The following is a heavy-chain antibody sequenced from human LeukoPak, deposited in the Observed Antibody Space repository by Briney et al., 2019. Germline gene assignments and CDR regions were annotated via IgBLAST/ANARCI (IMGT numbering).Heavy chain of an antibody. CDR3: AREARSGYEGFWSDP. Sequence: PSETLSLTCTVSGGSMNQYYWSWIRQPAGKGLEWIGRIYSTETTYYKPSLKSRVTMSVDTSHNQFFLKLNSVTAADTAVYYCAREARSGYEGFWSDPWGQGTVVTVSS. V-gene: IGHV4-4*07. J-gene: IGHJ5*02. D-gene: IGHD5-12*01. CDR2: IYSTETT. CDR1: GGSMNQYY.